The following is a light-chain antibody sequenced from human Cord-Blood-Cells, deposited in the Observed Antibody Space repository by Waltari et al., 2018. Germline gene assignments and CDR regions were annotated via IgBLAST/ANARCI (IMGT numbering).Light chain of an antibody. CDR2: DAS. V-gene: IGKV3-11*01. Sequence: EIVLTQSPATLSLSPGARATLSCRASQSVSSYLAWYQQKPGQAPRLLIYDASNRATGIPARFSGSGSGTDLTLTISSLEPEDFAVYYCQQRSNWPPYTFGQGTKLEIK. CDR3: QQRSNWPPYT. J-gene: IGKJ2*01. CDR1: QSVSSY.